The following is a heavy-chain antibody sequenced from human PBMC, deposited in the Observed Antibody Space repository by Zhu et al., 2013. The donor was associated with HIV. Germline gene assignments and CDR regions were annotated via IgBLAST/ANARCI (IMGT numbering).Heavy chain of an antibody. J-gene: IGHJ6*02. D-gene: IGHD1-1*01. V-gene: IGHV1-69*06. CDR3: ASGIGMRNAMDV. CDR1: GGTFSNYA. Sequence: QLVQSGAAIKKPGSSMKVSCEASGGTFSNYAINWVRQAPGKGLEWVGVIDAQDDATTHAAKFQDRVMISADRSKGTVYMELSRLTSEDTAVYYCASGIGMRNAMDVWGQGTTVIVSS. CDR2: IDAQDDAT.